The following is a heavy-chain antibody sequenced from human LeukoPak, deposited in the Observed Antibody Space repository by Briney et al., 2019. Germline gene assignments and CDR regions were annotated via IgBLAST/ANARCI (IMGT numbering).Heavy chain of an antibody. J-gene: IGHJ4*02. Sequence: SETLSLTCTVSGGSISSGSYYWSWIRQPAGKGLEWIGRIYTSGSTNYNPSLKSRVTISVDTSKNQFSLKLSSVTAADTAVYYCASVNYSFHYWGQGTLVTVSS. CDR2: IYTSGST. D-gene: IGHD1-26*01. V-gene: IGHV4-61*02. CDR3: ASVNYSFHY. CDR1: GGSISSGSYY.